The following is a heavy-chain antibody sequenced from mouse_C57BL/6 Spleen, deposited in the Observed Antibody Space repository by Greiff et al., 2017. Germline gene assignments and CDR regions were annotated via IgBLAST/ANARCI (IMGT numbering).Heavy chain of an antibody. V-gene: IGHV1-64*01. CDR1: GYTFTSYW. CDR3: ARNVYGREFAY. D-gene: IGHD1-1*01. Sequence: QVQLQEPGAELVKPGASVKLSCKASGYTFTSYWMHWVKQRPGQGLEWIGMIHPNSGSTNYNEKFKSKATLTVDKSSSTAYMQLSSLTSEDSAVYYCARNVYGREFAYWGQGTLVTVSA. J-gene: IGHJ3*01. CDR2: IHPNSGST.